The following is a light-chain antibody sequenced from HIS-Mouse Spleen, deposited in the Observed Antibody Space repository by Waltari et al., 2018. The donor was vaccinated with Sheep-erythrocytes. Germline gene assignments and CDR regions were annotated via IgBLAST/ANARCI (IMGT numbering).Light chain of an antibody. J-gene: IGKJ4*01. CDR3: QQSYSTPPLT. CDR2: AAS. CDR1: QSFSSY. V-gene: IGKV1-39*01. Sequence: DIQMTQSPSSLSASVVDRVTITCRASQSFSSYLNWYQQKPGKAPKLLIYAASSLQSGVPSRFSGIGSGTDFTLTISSQQPEDCATYYCQQSYSTPPLTFGGGTKVEIK.